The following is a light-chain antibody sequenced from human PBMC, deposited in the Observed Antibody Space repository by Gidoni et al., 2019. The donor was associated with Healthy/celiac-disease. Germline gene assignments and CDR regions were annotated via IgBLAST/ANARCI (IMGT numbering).Light chain of an antibody. J-gene: IGKJ5*01. V-gene: IGKV3-20*01. Sequence: LSLSPGERATLSCRASQSVSSSYLAWYQQKPGQAPRLLIYGASSRATGIPDRFSGSGSGTDFTLTISRLEPEDFAVYYCQQYGSSRTFGQGTRLEIK. CDR3: QQYGSSRT. CDR1: QSVSSSY. CDR2: GAS.